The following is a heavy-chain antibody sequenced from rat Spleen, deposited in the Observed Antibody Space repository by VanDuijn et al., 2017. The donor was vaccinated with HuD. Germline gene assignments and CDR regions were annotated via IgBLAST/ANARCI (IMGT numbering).Heavy chain of an antibody. J-gene: IGHJ2*01. Sequence: EVQLVESGGGLVQPGRSLKLSCAASGFTFSDYAMNWIRQAPTKGLEWVASISTSGGSTYYRDSVKGRFTISRDNAKSTLYLQMDSLRSEDTATYYCTTDPLSPFDYWGQGVMVTVSS. CDR1: GFTFSDYA. CDR3: TTDPLSPFDY. D-gene: IGHD3-1*01. V-gene: IGHV5-19*01. CDR2: ISTSGGST.